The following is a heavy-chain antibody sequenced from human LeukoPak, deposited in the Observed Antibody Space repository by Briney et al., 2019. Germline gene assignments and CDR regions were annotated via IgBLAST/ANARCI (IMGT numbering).Heavy chain of an antibody. J-gene: IGHJ4*02. D-gene: IGHD1-1*01. CDR2: ITNNGGTT. Sequence: AGGSLRLSCSASGFTFSKNAMHWVRQAPGKGLEYVSAITNNGGTTYYADSVKGRFTISRDNSKNTLFLQMSSLRAEDTAVYYCVEAYNWNVYSSGDYWGQGTLVTVSS. V-gene: IGHV3-64D*06. CDR1: GFTFSKNA. CDR3: VEAYNWNVYSSGDY.